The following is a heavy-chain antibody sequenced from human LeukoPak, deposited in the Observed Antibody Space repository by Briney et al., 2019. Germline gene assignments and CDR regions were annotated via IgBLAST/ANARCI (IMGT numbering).Heavy chain of an antibody. J-gene: IGHJ4*02. CDR2: SYYSGTT. D-gene: IGHD5-24*01. Sequence: SETLSLTCSVSGDPRSSSYWSWIRLPPGKGLALNGYSYYSGTTNYNTTLKSRVTISVDTPKNQFSLKLTTVTAADTAIYYCAREEMASGYYFDYWGQGALVTVSS. CDR1: GDPRSSSY. V-gene: IGHV4-59*01. CDR3: AREEMASGYYFDY.